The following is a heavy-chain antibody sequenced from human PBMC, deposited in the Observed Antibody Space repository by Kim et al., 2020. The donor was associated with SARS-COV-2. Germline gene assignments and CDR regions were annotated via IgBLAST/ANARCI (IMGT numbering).Heavy chain of an antibody. V-gene: IGHV3-11*01. D-gene: IGHD6-13*01. J-gene: IGHJ5*02. Sequence: DSGKGRCSNSRDKAKKSLYLQMNSLRAEDTAVYYCARVSSGSSSWYWFDAWGQGTLVTVSS. CDR3: ARVSSGSSSWYWFDA.